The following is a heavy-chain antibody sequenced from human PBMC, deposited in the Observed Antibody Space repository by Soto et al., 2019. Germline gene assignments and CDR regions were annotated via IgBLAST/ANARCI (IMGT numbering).Heavy chain of an antibody. V-gene: IGHV4-4*02. CDR1: SGSISTGNW. Sequence: QVELQESGPRLVKSSGTLSLTCEVSSGSISTGNWWSWVRQPPGKGLEWIGEIYYTGATNYNPSHKSRVTMTIGKSKDQFSLILTSATAADTAVYYCARVFSSGSGWMYYFDFWGQGILVSVSS. J-gene: IGHJ4*02. CDR2: IYYTGAT. CDR3: ARVFSSGSGWMYYFDF. D-gene: IGHD6-25*01.